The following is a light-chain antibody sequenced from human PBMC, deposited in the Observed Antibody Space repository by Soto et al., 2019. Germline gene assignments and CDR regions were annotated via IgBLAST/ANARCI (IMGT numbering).Light chain of an antibody. V-gene: IGLV1-44*01. CDR3: AAWDDSLKGVV. CDR1: SSNIGRNI. Sequence: QSVLTQPPSASGTPGQRVTISCSGSSSNIGRNIVNWYQQFPGTAPKLLIHSNDQRPSGVPDRFSGSKSGTSASLAISGLQSEDEAHYYCAAWDDSLKGVVFGGGTKLTVL. CDR2: SND. J-gene: IGLJ3*02.